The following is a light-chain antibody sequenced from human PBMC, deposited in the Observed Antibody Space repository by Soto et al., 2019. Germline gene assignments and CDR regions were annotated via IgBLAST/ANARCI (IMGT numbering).Light chain of an antibody. Sequence: EIVLTQSPGTLCLSKGEIATLSYRASQSVSSSYLAWYQQKPGQAPRLLIYGASSSATGIPDRFSGSGSGTDFTLTISRLEPEDFAVYYCQQYGSSPITFGQGTRLDIK. CDR2: GAS. J-gene: IGKJ5*01. V-gene: IGKV3-20*01. CDR1: QSVSSSY. CDR3: QQYGSSPIT.